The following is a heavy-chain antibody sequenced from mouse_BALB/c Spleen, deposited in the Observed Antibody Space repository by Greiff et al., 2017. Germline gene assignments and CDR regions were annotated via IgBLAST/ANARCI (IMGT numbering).Heavy chain of an antibody. J-gene: IGHJ4*01. V-gene: IGHV1-55*01. D-gene: IGHD1-1*01. CDR3: ARSGYYAPYAMDY. CDR1: GYNFTSYW. CDR2: IYPGSGST. Sequence: QVQLKQPGAELVKPGTSVKLSCKASGYNFTSYWINWVKLRPGQGLEWIGDIYPGSGSTNYNEKFKSKATLTVDTSSSTAYMQLSSLASEDSALYYCARSGYYAPYAMDYWGQGTSVTVSS.